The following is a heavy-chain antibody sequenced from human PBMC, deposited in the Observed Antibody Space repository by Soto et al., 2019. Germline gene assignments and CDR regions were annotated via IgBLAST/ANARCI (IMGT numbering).Heavy chain of an antibody. CDR1: GFTFTTVA. V-gene: IGHV3-23*01. Sequence: GGSLRLSCAASGFTFTTVAMTWVRQAPGKGLEWVSSITDSGGSTDYADSVKGRFTISRDNSKNTLYLQMNSLRAEDTAIYYCAKLYWNPRYFDYWGQATRVTGSS. J-gene: IGHJ4*02. CDR2: ITDSGGST. CDR3: AKLYWNPRYFDY. D-gene: IGHD1-1*01.